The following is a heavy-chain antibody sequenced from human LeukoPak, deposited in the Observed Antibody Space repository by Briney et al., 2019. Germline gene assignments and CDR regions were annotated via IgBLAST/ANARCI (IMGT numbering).Heavy chain of an antibody. CDR1: GFTVSSNY. V-gene: IGHV3-21*01. CDR3: ARDGRCGGDCYAS. D-gene: IGHD2-21*02. Sequence: GGSPRLSCAASGFTVSSNYMSWVRQAPGKGLEWVSIISSSSSYICYADSVKGRFTISRDNAKNALYLQMNSLRVEDTAVYYCARDGRCGGDCYASWGQGTLVTVSS. J-gene: IGHJ4*02. CDR2: ISSSSSYI.